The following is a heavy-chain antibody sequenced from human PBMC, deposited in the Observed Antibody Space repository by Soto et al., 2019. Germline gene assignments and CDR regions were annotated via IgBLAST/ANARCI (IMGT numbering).Heavy chain of an antibody. V-gene: IGHV3-30*18. CDR2: ISNDEINK. D-gene: IGHD4-17*01. CDR1: GFTFSSFG. J-gene: IGHJ4*02. CDR3: AKDHLETTVTTPSY. Sequence: QVQLVESGGGVVQPGGSLRLSCAASGFTFSSFGMNWVRQPPGKGLEWVPFISNDEINKNYAESLKGGFTISRDNLKNTLYLQMDSLRAEDTAMYYCAKDHLETTVTTPSYWGQGTMVTVSS.